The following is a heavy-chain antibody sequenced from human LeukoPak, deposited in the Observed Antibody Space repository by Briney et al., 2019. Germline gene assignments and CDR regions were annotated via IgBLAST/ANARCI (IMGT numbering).Heavy chain of an antibody. CDR1: GFSFKSYA. CDR2: ISESGDST. CDR3: AKPYVNC. V-gene: IGHV3-23*01. D-gene: IGHD3-16*01. Sequence: GGSLRLSCAASGFSFKSYAMNWVRQAPGKGLEWVSSISESGDSTHYADSVKGRFTISRDNSLNTLYLQMNGLTAEDTAVYYCAKPYVNCWGQGTLVTVSS. J-gene: IGHJ4*02.